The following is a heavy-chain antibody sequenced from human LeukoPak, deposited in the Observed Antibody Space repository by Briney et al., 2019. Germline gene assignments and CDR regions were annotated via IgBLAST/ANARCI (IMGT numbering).Heavy chain of an antibody. CDR3: ARSHNDFGADY. CDR1: GGTFSYYA. CDR2: MIPILGIT. V-gene: IGHV1-69*04. Sequence: SVKVSCKCSGGTFSYYAISWVRQAPGQGLEWMGRMIPILGITNYAQKFQGSDTISADKSTRTDYMELSTLRSEHTPAYYCARSHNDFGADYWGQGSLVTVSS. D-gene: IGHD3-3*01. J-gene: IGHJ4*02.